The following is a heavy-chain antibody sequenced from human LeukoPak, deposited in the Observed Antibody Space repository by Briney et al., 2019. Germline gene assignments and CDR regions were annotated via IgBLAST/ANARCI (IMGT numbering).Heavy chain of an antibody. CDR1: GFTVSSNY. CDR3: ARDRAVGGHHAFDI. J-gene: IGHJ3*02. V-gene: IGHV3-53*01. CDR2: IYSGGDT. D-gene: IGHD1-26*01. Sequence: GGSLRLSCAASGFTVSSNYMSWVRQAPGKGLEWVSAIYSGGDTYYADSVKGRFTISRDNSKNTLYLQMNSLRAEDTAVYYCARDRAVGGHHAFDIWGQGTMVTVSS.